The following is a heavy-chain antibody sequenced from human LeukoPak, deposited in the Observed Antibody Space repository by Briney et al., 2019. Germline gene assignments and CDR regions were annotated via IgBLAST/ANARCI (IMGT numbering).Heavy chain of an antibody. CDR2: IYHSGST. J-gene: IGHJ5*02. CDR1: GYSISSGYY. D-gene: IGHD1-7*01. CDR3: ARKTAVGYWYDGNYEDSFDP. Sequence: PSETLSLTCAVSGYSISSGYYWGWIRQPPGKGLEWIGSIYHSGSTYYNPSLKSRVTISVDTSKNQISLKLSSVTAADTAVVYCARKTAVGYWYDGNYEDSFDPWGQGTLVTVS. V-gene: IGHV4-38-2*01.